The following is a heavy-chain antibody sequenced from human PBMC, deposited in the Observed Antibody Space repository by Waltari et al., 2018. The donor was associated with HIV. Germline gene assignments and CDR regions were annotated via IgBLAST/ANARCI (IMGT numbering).Heavy chain of an antibody. J-gene: IGHJ5*02. Sequence: EVQLVESGGGLVQPGGSLRLSCAASGFTVRSNYMSWVRQAPGKGLEWVSVIYSDGSTYYADSVKGRFTISRDNSKNTLYLQMNSLRAEDTAVYYCATSPLGVWGNWFDPWGQGTLVTVSS. D-gene: IGHD1-26*01. CDR3: ATSPLGVWGNWFDP. CDR2: IYSDGST. CDR1: GFTVRSNY. V-gene: IGHV3-66*01.